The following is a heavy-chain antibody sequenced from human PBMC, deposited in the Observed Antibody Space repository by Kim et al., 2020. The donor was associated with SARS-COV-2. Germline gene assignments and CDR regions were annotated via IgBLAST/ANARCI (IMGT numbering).Heavy chain of an antibody. J-gene: IGHJ5*01. CDR1: GFTFSDYY. V-gene: IGHV3-11*05. Sequence: GGSLRLSCAASGFTFSDYYMTWIRQAPGKGLEWLAYISSSGSYIVYADSVKGRFSISRDNAKKSLYLQMNSLRAEDTAVYYCAKVSSGSSIWYWLDAWG. D-gene: IGHD6-13*01. CDR3: AKVSSGSSIWYWLDA. CDR2: ISSSGSYI.